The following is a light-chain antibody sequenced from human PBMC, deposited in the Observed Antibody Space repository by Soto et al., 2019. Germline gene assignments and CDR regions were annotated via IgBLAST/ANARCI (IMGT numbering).Light chain of an antibody. CDR3: QQYGDLPPT. J-gene: IGKJ1*01. CDR1: QSVTYDQ. Sequence: EIVLTQSPDTLSLSPGERATLSCRASQSVTYDQLAWYRQTPGQAPRLLIYGASSRAAGIPDRFSCSGSGTDFTLTISRLEPEDFVVYHCQQYGDLPPTFGQGTKVDIK. V-gene: IGKV3-20*01. CDR2: GAS.